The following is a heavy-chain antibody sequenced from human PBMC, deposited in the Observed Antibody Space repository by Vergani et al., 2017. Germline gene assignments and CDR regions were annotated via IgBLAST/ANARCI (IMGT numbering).Heavy chain of an antibody. CDR1: GFTFNQYG. V-gene: IGHV3-33*01. CDR3: ERDLRLLYNRFDP. Sequence: QVQLVESGGGVVKPGRSLRLSCAASGFTFNQYGMHWVRQAPGKGLEWVAVTWYDGNNKQYADSVKGRFTISRDNSKSTMYLQMNSLRDEDTGVYYCERDLRLLYNRFDPWGQGTLVTVSS. CDR2: TWYDGNNK. D-gene: IGHD1-14*01. J-gene: IGHJ5*02.